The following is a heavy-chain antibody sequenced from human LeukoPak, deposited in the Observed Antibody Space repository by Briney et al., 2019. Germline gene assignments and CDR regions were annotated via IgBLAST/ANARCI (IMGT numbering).Heavy chain of an antibody. J-gene: IGHJ5*02. V-gene: IGHV1-2*02. CDR1: GYTFTGYY. CDR3: ARDPTTVTTENWFDP. CDR2: INPNSGGT. D-gene: IGHD4-11*01. Sequence: GASVKVSCKASGYTFTGYYMHWVRQAPGQGLEWMGWINPNSGGTNYAQKFQGRVTMTRDTSISTAYMELSRPRSDDTAVYYCARDPTTVTTENWFDPWGQGTLVTVSS.